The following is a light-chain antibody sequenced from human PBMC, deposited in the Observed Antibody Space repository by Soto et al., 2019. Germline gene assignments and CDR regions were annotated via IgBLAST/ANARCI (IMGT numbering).Light chain of an antibody. CDR1: QTIDSW. Sequence: DIQMTQSPSTLSASVGDRVTITCRASQTIDSWLAWYQQRPGKPPNLLIYKASTLASGVPSRFTGSGSGTQISLIISGLQPEDFATYYCQQYHGFWFGQGTKVDI. CDR2: KAS. J-gene: IGKJ1*01. V-gene: IGKV1-5*03. CDR3: QQYHGFW.